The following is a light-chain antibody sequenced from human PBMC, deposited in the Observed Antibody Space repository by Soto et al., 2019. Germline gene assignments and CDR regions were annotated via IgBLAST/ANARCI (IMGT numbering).Light chain of an antibody. J-gene: IGKJ1*01. CDR2: AAS. V-gene: IGKV1-5*01. Sequence: GDRVTITCRASQSIGSWLAWYQQKPGKAPNLLIYAASSLQSGVPSRFSGSGSGTDFTLTISGLQRDDFAIYYCQQYNPYSRTFGQGTKVDIK. CDR1: QSIGSW. CDR3: QQYNPYSRT.